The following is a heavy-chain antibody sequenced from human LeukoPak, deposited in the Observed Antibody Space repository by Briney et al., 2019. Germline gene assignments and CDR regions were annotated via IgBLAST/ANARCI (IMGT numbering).Heavy chain of an antibody. V-gene: IGHV3-9*03. J-gene: IGHJ1*01. CDR2: ISWSGGSK. Sequence: GGSLRLSCAASGFTFDDYAMHWVRQAPGKGREWVSGISWSGGSKGYADSVKGRFTISRDNAKNSLYLQMNSLRVGDMAFYYCAKGGGSYLEYFQHWGQGTLVTVSS. CDR3: AKGGGSYLEYFQH. D-gene: IGHD1-26*01. CDR1: GFTFDDYA.